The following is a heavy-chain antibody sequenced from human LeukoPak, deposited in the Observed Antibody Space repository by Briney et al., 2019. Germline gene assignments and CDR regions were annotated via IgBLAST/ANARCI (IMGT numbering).Heavy chain of an antibody. V-gene: IGHV1-69*04. CDR2: IIPILGIA. Sequence: ASVKVSCKASGGTFSSYAISWVRQAPGQGLEWMGRIIPILGIANYAQKFQGRVTITADKSTSTAYMELSSLRSEDTAVYYCARAPSVDTAMVAQDYWGQGTLVTVSS. J-gene: IGHJ4*02. CDR3: ARAPSVDTAMVAQDY. D-gene: IGHD5-18*01. CDR1: GGTFSSYA.